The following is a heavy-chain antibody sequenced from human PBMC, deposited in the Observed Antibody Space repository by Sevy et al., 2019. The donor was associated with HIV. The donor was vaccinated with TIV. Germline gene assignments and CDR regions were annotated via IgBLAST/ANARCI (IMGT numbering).Heavy chain of an antibody. D-gene: IGHD3-3*01. V-gene: IGHV3-21*01. CDR2: ISSSSYI. CDR3: ARDPSESYYDFWSGYSPDYYYYSMDV. CDR1: GFTFSSYS. Sequence: GGSLRLSCAASGFTFSSYSMNWVRQAPGKGLEWVSSISSSSYIYYADSVKGRFTISRDNAKNSLYLQMNSLRAEDTAVYYCARDPSESYYDFWSGYSPDYYYYSMDVWGQGTTVTVSS. J-gene: IGHJ6*02.